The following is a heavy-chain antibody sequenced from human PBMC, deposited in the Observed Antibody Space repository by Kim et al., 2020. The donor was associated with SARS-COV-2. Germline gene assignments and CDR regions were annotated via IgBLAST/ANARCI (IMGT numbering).Heavy chain of an antibody. CDR1: GFTFSSYS. CDR3: ARGTHLIYYDTSGLDY. Sequence: GGSLRLSCAASGFTFSSYSMNWVRQAPGKGLEWISYIGTSGSTIYHADSVKGRFTISRDNAKNSLYLQMNSLRAEDTAVYYCARGTHLIYYDTSGLDYWGQGTLVTVSS. CDR2: IGTSGSTI. J-gene: IGHJ4*02. D-gene: IGHD3-22*01. V-gene: IGHV3-48*04.